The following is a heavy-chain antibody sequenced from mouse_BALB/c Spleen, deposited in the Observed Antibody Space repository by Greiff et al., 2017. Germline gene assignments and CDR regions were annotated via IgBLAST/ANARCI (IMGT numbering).Heavy chain of an antibody. Sequence: EVHLVESGGGLVQPGGSRKLSCAASGFTFSSFGMHWVRQAPEKGLEWVAYISSGSSTIYYADTVKGRFTISRDNPKNTLFLQMTSRRSEDTAMYYCARDPFDYWGQGTTLTVSS. V-gene: IGHV5-17*02. CDR1: GFTFSSFG. J-gene: IGHJ2*01. CDR3: ARDPFDY. CDR2: ISSGSSTI.